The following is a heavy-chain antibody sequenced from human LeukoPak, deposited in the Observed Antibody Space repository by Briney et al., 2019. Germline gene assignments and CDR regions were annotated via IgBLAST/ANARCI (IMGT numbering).Heavy chain of an antibody. D-gene: IGHD3-16*01. CDR3: GKGGGEYYYYYMDV. V-gene: IGHV3-23*01. J-gene: IGHJ6*03. CDR1: GFTFSSYA. Sequence: GGSVRLSCAASGFTFSSYAMSWVRQAPGKGLEWVSAISGSGGSTYYADSVKGRFTISRDNSKNTLYLQMNSLGAEDTAVYYCGKGGGEYYYYYMDVWGKGTTATVSS. CDR2: ISGSGGST.